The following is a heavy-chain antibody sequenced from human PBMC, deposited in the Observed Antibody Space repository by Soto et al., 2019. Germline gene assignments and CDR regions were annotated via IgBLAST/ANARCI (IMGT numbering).Heavy chain of an antibody. J-gene: IGHJ4*02. V-gene: IGHV3-30*03. CDR2: ISIRGGDE. D-gene: IGHD6-6*01. CDR1: GFTFSSYA. CDR3: ARGTIVARQHLDY. Sequence: VQLVESGGGVVQPGKSLRLSCAASGFTFSSYAMHWARQAPGKGLEWVTVISIRGGDEYYAESVRGRFTISRDDSKNTLYLQMDSLRVEDTAVYYRARGTIVARQHLDYWGQGTLVTVSS.